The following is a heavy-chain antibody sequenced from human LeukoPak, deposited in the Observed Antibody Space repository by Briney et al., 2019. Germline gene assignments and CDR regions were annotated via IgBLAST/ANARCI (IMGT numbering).Heavy chain of an antibody. CDR1: GFTFNFYN. Sequence: PGGSLRLSCAASGFTFNFYNMNWVRPAPGKGLEWISYISGSSSTVHYADSVKGRFTVSRDNAKKSLYLQMNSLRAEDTAVYYCARIDSSGDLSFDYWGQGTLVTVSS. V-gene: IGHV3-48*01. CDR2: ISGSSSTV. CDR3: ARIDSSGDLSFDY. D-gene: IGHD3-22*01. J-gene: IGHJ4*02.